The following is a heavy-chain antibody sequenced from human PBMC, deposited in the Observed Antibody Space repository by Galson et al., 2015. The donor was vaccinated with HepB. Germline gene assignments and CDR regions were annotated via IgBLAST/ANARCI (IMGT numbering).Heavy chain of an antibody. CDR1: GGSISNFY. D-gene: IGHD3-16*01. Sequence: SETLSLTCSVFGGSISNFYWSWVRQPPGKGLEWIGYIYYSGTTNYNPSLKSRVTISRDMSKNQFSLKLTSVTAADTAIYYCARVLHWRGSPFDFWGQGSLVTVSS. CDR3: ARVLHWRGSPFDF. V-gene: IGHV4-59*01. CDR2: IYYSGTT. J-gene: IGHJ4*02.